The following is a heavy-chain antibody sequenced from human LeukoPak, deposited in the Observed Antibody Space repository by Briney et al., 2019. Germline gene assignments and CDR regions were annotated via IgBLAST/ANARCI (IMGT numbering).Heavy chain of an antibody. CDR1: RFTFSIYW. V-gene: IGHV3-7*03. CDR3: LDPALFDR. CDR2: IKPDGSES. J-gene: IGHJ4*02. D-gene: IGHD2-2*01. Sequence: SGGSLRLSCAASRFTFSIYWMSWVRQAPGKGLEWVANIKPDGSESYYLDSVKGRFTISRDNAKNSLYLQMNSLRAEDTAVYYCLDPALFDRWGQGTLVTVSS.